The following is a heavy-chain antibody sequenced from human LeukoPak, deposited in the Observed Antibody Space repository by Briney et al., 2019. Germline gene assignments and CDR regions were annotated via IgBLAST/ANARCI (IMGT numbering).Heavy chain of an antibody. CDR3: ARDRSTTVTTYDY. CDR1: GFIFSSYS. Sequence: PGGSLRLSCAASGFIFSSYSMNWVRQAPGKGLEWVSSISSSSSYTYYADSVKGRFTISRDNAKNSLYLQMNSLRAEDTAVYYCARDRSTTVTTYDYWGQGTLVTVSS. V-gene: IGHV3-21*01. CDR2: ISSSSSYT. J-gene: IGHJ4*02. D-gene: IGHD4-17*01.